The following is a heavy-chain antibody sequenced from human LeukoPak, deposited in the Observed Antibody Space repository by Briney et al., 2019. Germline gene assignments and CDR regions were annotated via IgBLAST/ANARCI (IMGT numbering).Heavy chain of an antibody. CDR1: GFTFSSYS. D-gene: IGHD3-22*01. CDR2: ISSSSSYI. J-gene: IGHJ3*02. Sequence: GGSLRVSCAASGFTFSSYSMNWVRQAPGKGLEWVSSISSSSSYIYYADSVKGRFTISRDNAKNSLYLQMNSLRAEDTAVYYCARDTPLVVTGLDDAFDIWGQGTMVTVSS. V-gene: IGHV3-21*01. CDR3: ARDTPLVVTGLDDAFDI.